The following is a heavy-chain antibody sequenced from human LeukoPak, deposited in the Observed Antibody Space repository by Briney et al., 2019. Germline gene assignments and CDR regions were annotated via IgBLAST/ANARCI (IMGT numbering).Heavy chain of an antibody. J-gene: IGHJ2*01. V-gene: IGHV3-33*01. CDR1: GFTFNTYA. D-gene: IGHD6-13*01. Sequence: GGSLRLSCAASGFTFNTYAMNWVRQAPGKGLEWVAVIWYDGSNEYYADSVKGRFTISRDNSKNTLYLQMNSLRAEDSAVYFCARDSASIAAAVYWYFDLWGRGTLVTVSS. CDR2: IWYDGSNE. CDR3: ARDSASIAAAVYWYFDL.